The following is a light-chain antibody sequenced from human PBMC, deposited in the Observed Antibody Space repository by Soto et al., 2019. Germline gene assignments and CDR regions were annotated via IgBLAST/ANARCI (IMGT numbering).Light chain of an antibody. Sequence: QSVLTQPPSVSGAPGQGITISCAGSASNIGAGYDVHWYQQLPGTAPKLLIYDNINRPSGVPDRVSGSKSGTSASLAITGLQTEDEADYYCQSYDSGLSGRVFGGGTKVTVL. J-gene: IGLJ3*02. V-gene: IGLV1-40*01. CDR1: ASNIGAGYD. CDR3: QSYDSGLSGRV. CDR2: DNI.